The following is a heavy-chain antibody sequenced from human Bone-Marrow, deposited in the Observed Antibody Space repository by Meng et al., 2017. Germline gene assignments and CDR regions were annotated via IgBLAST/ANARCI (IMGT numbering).Heavy chain of an antibody. J-gene: IGHJ5*02. CDR2: IYTSGST. CDR1: VGSIISYC. Sequence: LRATGPGLVKPPHTLSLPCTVSVGSIISYCWSWIRQPAGKGLEWIGRIYTSGSTNYNPSLKSRVTMSVDTSKNQFSLKLSSVTAADTAVYYCARDWGIAVAGFRRGPPWFDPWGQGTLVTVSS. V-gene: IGHV4-4*07. CDR3: ARDWGIAVAGFRRGPPWFDP. D-gene: IGHD6-19*01.